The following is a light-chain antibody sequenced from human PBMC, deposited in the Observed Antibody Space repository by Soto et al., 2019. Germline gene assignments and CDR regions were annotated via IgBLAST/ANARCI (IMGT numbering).Light chain of an antibody. Sequence: QSVLTQPASVSGSPGQSITISCTGTSSDVGAYNYVSWYQHHPGKAPKLIIHDVSDRPSGVSNRFSASKSGSTASLTISGLQAEDEADYYCSSYTSSNTEVFGTGTKVTVL. J-gene: IGLJ1*01. CDR3: SSYTSSNTEV. V-gene: IGLV2-14*03. CDR1: SSDVGAYNY. CDR2: DVS.